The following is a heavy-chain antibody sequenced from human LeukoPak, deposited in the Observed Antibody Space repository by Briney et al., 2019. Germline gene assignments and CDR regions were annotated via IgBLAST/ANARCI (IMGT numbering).Heavy chain of an antibody. V-gene: IGHV5-51*01. CDR1: GYRFTTYW. Sequence: GESLKISCKGSGYRFTTYWIAWVRQMPGKGLEWMGIIYPGDSDTRYSPSFQGQVTISADKSISTAYLHWSSLKASDTAMYYCARGRIFDVWGQGTMVTVSS. CDR3: ARGRIFDV. J-gene: IGHJ3*01. CDR2: IYPGDSDT.